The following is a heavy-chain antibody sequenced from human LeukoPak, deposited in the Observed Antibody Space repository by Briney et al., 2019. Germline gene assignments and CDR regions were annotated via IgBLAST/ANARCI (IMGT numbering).Heavy chain of an antibody. CDR1: GFTFSDYY. CDR2: ISSSGSTI. V-gene: IGHV3-11*04. J-gene: IGHJ4*02. CDR3: ARDRREMATTYFDY. D-gene: IGHD5-24*01. Sequence: GGSLRLSCAASGFTFSDYYMSWIRQAPGKGLEWVSYISSSGSTIYYADSVKGRFTISRDNAKNSLYLQMNSLRAEDTAVYYCARDRREMATTYFDYWGQGTLVTVSS.